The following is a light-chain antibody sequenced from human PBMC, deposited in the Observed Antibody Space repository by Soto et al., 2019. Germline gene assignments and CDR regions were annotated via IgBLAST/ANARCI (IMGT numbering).Light chain of an antibody. CDR1: QSVSNNY. CDR3: QQYVSSGT. V-gene: IGKV3-20*01. J-gene: IGKJ1*01. Sequence: EIGMTQSPATLSEYPEERATLSCRASQSVSNNYLAWYQQKPGQAPRLLIYGASNRATGIPDRFSGSGSGTDFTLTISRLEPEDFAVYYCQQYVSSGTFGQGANVDI. CDR2: GAS.